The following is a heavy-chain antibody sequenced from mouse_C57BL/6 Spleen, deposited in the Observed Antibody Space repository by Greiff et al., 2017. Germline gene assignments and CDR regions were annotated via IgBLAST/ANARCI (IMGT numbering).Heavy chain of an antibody. D-gene: IGHD2-4*01. Sequence: VKLMESGPGLVAPSQSLSITCTVSGFSLTISGVDWVRQPPGKGLEWLGVLWGGGSTNYNSALMSRLSLSKDNSKSQVFLKMNSLQTDDTDMYYCAKHIYYDYDDGYAMDYWGQGTSVTVSS. V-gene: IGHV2-9*01. CDR3: AKHIYYDYDDGYAMDY. J-gene: IGHJ4*01. CDR2: LWGGGST. CDR1: GFSLTISG.